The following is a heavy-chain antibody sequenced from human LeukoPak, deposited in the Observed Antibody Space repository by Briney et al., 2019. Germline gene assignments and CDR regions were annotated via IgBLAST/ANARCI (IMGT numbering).Heavy chain of an antibody. CDR2: ISGSGGST. J-gene: IGHJ6*04. Sequence: GGSLRLSCAASGFTFSSNAMSWVRQAPGKGLECVSAISGSGGSTYYADSVKGRFTISRDNSKNTLYLQMNSLRAEDTAVYYCAKDQSNSGPFGMDVWGKGTTVTVSS. D-gene: IGHD6-19*01. CDR1: GFTFSSNA. V-gene: IGHV3-23*01. CDR3: AKDQSNSGPFGMDV.